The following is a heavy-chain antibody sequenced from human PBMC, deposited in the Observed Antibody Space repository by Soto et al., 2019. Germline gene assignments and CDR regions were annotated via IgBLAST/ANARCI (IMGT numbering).Heavy chain of an antibody. CDR3: ARGPLVVLNYFES. J-gene: IGHJ4*02. CDR2: IFPLTDIP. V-gene: IGHV1-69*04. CDR1: GGTFRNYP. Sequence: ASVKVSCKASGGTFRNYPISWVRQAPGQGLEWMGSIFPLTDIPDYAQNFQARLTISADKSTSTAYMELSSLTSDDTAMYFCARGPLVVLNYFESWGQGTLVTVSS.